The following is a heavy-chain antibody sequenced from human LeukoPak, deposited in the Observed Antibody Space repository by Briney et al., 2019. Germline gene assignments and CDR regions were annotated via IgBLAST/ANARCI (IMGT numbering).Heavy chain of an antibody. V-gene: IGHV4-34*01. CDR1: GGSFSGYY. Sequence: PSETLSLTCAVYGGSFSGYYWSWIRQPPGKGLEWIGEMNHSGSTNYNPSLKSRVTISVDTSKNQFSLRLSSVTAADTAVYYCARDIAYYYDSSGEFDYWGQGTLVPVSS. J-gene: IGHJ4*02. D-gene: IGHD3-22*01. CDR3: ARDIAYYYDSSGEFDY. CDR2: MNHSGST.